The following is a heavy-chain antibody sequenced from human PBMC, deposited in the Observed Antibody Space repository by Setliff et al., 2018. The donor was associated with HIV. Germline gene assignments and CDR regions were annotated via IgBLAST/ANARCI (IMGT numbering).Heavy chain of an antibody. Sequence: PGESLRLSCAASGFSFRTYSMNWVRQAPGKGLEWVSYISTGGTAMFYADSVKGRFTISRDDAKNSMYLQMNRLRAEDTAVYYCARGVGSRTFGYNWFDPWGQGTLVTVSS. CDR1: GFSFRTYS. J-gene: IGHJ5*02. CDR3: ARGVGSRTFGYNWFDP. D-gene: IGHD3-10*01. V-gene: IGHV3-48*01. CDR2: ISTGGTAM.